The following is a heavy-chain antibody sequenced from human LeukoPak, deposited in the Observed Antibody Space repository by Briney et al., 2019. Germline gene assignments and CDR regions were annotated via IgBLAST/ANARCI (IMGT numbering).Heavy chain of an antibody. D-gene: IGHD1-14*01. CDR1: GGSISSSNW. J-gene: IGHJ4*02. Sequence: GTLSLTCAVSGGSISSSNWWSWVRQPPGKGLEWVANINQDGSETYYVDSVRGRFTISRDSAKNSLYLQTNSLRAEDTAVYYCARERTTQKAFDYWGQGTLVTVSS. V-gene: IGHV3-7*03. CDR3: ARERTTQKAFDY. CDR2: INQDGSET.